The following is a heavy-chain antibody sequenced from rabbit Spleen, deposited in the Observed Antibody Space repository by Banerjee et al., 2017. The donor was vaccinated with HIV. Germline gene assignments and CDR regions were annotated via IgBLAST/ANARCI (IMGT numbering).Heavy chain of an antibody. CDR1: GIDFSSYYY. Sequence: QSLEESGGGLVKPGGTLTLTCKASGIDFSSYYYMCWVRQAPGKGLEWIGCIYTSSGSAYYPSWVKSRFTISKTSSTTVTLQMTSLTAADTATYFCARDAPTGNVYFNLWGQGTLVTVS. J-gene: IGHJ4*01. CDR3: ARDAPTGNVYFNL. V-gene: IGHV1S40*01. CDR2: IYTSSGSA. D-gene: IGHD7-1*01.